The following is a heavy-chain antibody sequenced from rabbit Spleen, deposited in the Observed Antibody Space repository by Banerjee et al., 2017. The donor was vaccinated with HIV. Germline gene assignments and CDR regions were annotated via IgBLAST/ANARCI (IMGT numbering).Heavy chain of an antibody. CDR3: ARADAGSWHAYKL. CDR2: IDGGSGGNT. J-gene: IGHJ4*01. V-gene: IGHV1S45*01. CDR1: GFSLSSSYW. Sequence: EESGGDLVKPEGSLTLTCTASGFSLSSSYWICWVRQAPGKGLEWIACIDGGSGGNTYYASWAKGRITISKTASTTVTLEMTSLTAADTAMYFCARADAGSWHAYKLWGPGTLVTVS. D-gene: IGHD4-2*01.